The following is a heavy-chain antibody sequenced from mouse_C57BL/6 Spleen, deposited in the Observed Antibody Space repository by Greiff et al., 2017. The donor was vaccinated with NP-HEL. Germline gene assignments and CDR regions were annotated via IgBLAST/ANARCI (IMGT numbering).Heavy chain of an antibody. D-gene: IGHD1-1*01. Sequence: VQLQESGPGLVQPSQSLSITCTVSGFSLTSYGVHWVRQSPGKGLEWLGVIWSGGSTDYNAAFISRLSISKDNSKSQVFFKMNSLQAEYTAIYYCANYRGALYAMDYWGQGTSVTVSS. V-gene: IGHV2-2*01. CDR1: GFSLTSYG. J-gene: IGHJ4*01. CDR2: IWSGGST. CDR3: ANYRGALYAMDY.